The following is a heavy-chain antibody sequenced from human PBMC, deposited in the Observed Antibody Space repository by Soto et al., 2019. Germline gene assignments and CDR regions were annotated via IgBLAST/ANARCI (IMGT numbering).Heavy chain of an antibody. J-gene: IGHJ5*02. CDR1: GGSISSYY. Sequence: QVQLQESGPGLVKPSETLSLTCTVSGGSISSYYWSWIRQPAGKGLEWIGRIYTSGSTNYNPSLKSRVTMSVDTSKNQFSLKLSSVTAADTAVYYCARGGIAARPDYHWFDPWGQGTLVTVSS. V-gene: IGHV4-4*07. CDR2: IYTSGST. D-gene: IGHD6-6*01. CDR3: ARGGIAARPDYHWFDP.